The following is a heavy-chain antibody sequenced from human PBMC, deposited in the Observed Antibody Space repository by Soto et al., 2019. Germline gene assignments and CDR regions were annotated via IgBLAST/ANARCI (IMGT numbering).Heavy chain of an antibody. J-gene: IGHJ4*02. CDR2: INAGNGNT. CDR1: GYTFTSYA. CDR3: ALTFGGLPYFFDY. Sequence: ASVKVSCKASGYTFTSYAMHWVRQAPGQRLEWMGWINAGNGNTKYSQKFQGRVTITRDTSASTAYMELSSLRSEDTAVYYCALTFGGLPYFFDYWGQGSLVIVSS. V-gene: IGHV1-3*01. D-gene: IGHD3-10*01.